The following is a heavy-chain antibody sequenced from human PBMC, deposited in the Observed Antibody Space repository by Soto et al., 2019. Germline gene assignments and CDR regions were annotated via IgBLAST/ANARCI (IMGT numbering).Heavy chain of an antibody. CDR1: EYSFTTYW. CDR2: IHPGESDT. Sequence: GESLKISCKSYEYSFTTYWIAWVRQMPGKGLEWVGSIHPGESDTRYSPSFQGQVTISADRSITTAYLQWSSLKASDTAMYYCARHEATYYNFYGMDVWGQGTTVTVSS. CDR3: ARHEATYYNFYGMDV. J-gene: IGHJ6*02. V-gene: IGHV5-51*01.